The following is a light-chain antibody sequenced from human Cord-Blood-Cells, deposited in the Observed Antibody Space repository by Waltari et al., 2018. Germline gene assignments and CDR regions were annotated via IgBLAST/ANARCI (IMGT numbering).Light chain of an antibody. Sequence: QSVLTQPPSASGTPGQRVTISCSGSSSNIGSNYVYWYQQLPGTAPKLLISRNNQRPSGVPDRFSGSKSDTSASLAISGLRSEDEADYYCAAWDDSLSGPVFGGGTKLTVL. V-gene: IGLV1-47*01. CDR3: AAWDDSLSGPV. CDR1: SSNIGSNY. J-gene: IGLJ3*02. CDR2: RNN.